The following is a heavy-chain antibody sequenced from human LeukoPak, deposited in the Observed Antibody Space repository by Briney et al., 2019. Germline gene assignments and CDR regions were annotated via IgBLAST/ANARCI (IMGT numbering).Heavy chain of an antibody. Sequence: QSGGSLRLSCAASGFTFSSYSMNWVRQAPGKGLEYVSAISSNGGSTYYADSVKDRFTISRDNSKNTLYLQMGSLRDEDMAVYYCARIIGAAGTRYFDYWGQGTRVTVSS. D-gene: IGHD6-13*01. CDR1: GFTFSSYS. V-gene: IGHV3-64*02. CDR3: ARIIGAAGTRYFDY. J-gene: IGHJ4*02. CDR2: ISSNGGST.